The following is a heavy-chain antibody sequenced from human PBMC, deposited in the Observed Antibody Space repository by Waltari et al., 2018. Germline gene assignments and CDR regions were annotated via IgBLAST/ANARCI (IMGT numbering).Heavy chain of an antibody. J-gene: IGHJ3*02. V-gene: IGHV4-59*01. CDR2: IYYSGST. CDR1: GGSISSYY. D-gene: IGHD6-19*01. Sequence: QVQLQESGPGLVKPSETLSLTCTVSGGSISSYYWRWIRQPPGKGLEWIGYIYYSGSTNYNPSLKSRVTISVDTSKNQFSLKLSSVTAADTAVYYCARVRDSSAHNAFDIWGQGTMVTVSS. CDR3: ARVRDSSAHNAFDI.